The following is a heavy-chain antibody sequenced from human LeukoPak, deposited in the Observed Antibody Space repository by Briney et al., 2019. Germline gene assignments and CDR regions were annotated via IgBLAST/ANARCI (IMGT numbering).Heavy chain of an antibody. CDR1: GYTFTSYV. D-gene: IGHD6-6*01. CDR3: ARGVYSAARRQSGYTGFYYYYYYMDV. CDR2: INPSGGST. J-gene: IGHJ6*03. Sequence: ASVKVSCKASGYTFTSYVISWVRQAPGQGLEWMGIINPSGGSTSYAQKFQGRVTMTRDMSTSTVYMELSSLRSEDTAVYYCARGVYSAARRQSGYTGFYYYYYYMDVWGKGTTVTVSS. V-gene: IGHV1-46*01.